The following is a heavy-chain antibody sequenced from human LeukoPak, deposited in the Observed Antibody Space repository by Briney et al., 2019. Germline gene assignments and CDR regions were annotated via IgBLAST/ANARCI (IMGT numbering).Heavy chain of an antibody. CDR3: ARATIIAVAGIGAHDAFDI. CDR2: IKQDGSET. Sequence: GGSLRLSCAASGFTFSSYWMSWVRQAPGKGLEWVANIKQDGSETYYVDSVKGRFTISRDNAKNSLYLQMNSLRAEDTAVYYCARATIIAVAGIGAHDAFDIWGQGTMVTVSS. V-gene: IGHV3-7*01. D-gene: IGHD6-19*01. J-gene: IGHJ3*02. CDR1: GFTFSSYW.